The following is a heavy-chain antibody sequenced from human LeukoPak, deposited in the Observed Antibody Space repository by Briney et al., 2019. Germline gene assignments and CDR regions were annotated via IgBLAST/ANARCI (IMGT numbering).Heavy chain of an antibody. CDR3: ARDRYYGSGINWYFDL. Sequence: GRPLRLSCAASGFTFSSYGMHWVRQAPGKGLEWVTVIFYDGNNKYYADSVKGRFTISRDNSKNTLYLQMNSLRADDTAVDYCARDRYYGSGINWYFDLWGRGTLVTVSS. V-gene: IGHV3-33*01. D-gene: IGHD3-10*01. CDR1: GFTFSSYG. J-gene: IGHJ2*01. CDR2: IFYDGNNK.